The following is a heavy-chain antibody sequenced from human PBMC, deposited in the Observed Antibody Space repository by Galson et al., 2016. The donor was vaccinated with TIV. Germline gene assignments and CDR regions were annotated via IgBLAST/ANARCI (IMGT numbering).Heavy chain of an antibody. Sequence: SLRLSCAASGFSFCRNAMHWVRQTPGRGLEWVAVISYDGTNRYYADSVKGRLTVSRDNSRNTVYLQMNSVRTEDTALYYCATSTVGENIYYYGMDVWGQGTPVTVSS. J-gene: IGHJ6*02. V-gene: IGHV3-30-3*01. CDR2: ISYDGTNR. CDR3: ATSTVGENIYYYGMDV. D-gene: IGHD1-26*01. CDR1: GFSFCRNA.